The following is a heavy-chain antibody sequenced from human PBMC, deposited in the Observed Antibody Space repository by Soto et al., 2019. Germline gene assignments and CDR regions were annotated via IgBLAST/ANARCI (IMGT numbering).Heavy chain of an antibody. CDR1: GGSISSSSYY. J-gene: IGHJ6*03. Sequence: QLQLQESGPGLVKPSETLSLTCTVSGGSISSSSYYWGWIRQPPGKGLEWIGSIYYSGSTYYNPSLKSRVTISVDTSKNQFSLKLSSVTAADTAVYYCARHYVYYDFWSVSAPFDYSYYYMDVWGKGTTVTVSS. V-gene: IGHV4-39*01. D-gene: IGHD3-3*01. CDR2: IYYSGST. CDR3: ARHYVYYDFWSVSAPFDYSYYYMDV.